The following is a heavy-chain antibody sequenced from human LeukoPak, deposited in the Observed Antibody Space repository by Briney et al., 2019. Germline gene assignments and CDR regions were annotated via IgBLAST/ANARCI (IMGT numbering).Heavy chain of an antibody. CDR1: GGPISSSSYY. V-gene: IGHV4-39*07. CDR3: ARSPHLDY. CDR2: IYYSGST. Sequence: SETLSLTCTVSGGPISSSSYYWGWIRQPPGKGLEWIGSIYYSGSTYYNPSLKSRVTISVDTSKNQFSLKLSSVTAADTAVYYCARSPHLDYWGQGTLVTVSS. J-gene: IGHJ4*02.